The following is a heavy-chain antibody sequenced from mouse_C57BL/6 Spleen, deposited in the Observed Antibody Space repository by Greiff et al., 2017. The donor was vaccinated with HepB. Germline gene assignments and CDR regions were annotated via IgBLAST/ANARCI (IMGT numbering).Heavy chain of an antibody. J-gene: IGHJ4*01. CDR3: ARITTVPYYAMDY. V-gene: IGHV1-81*01. D-gene: IGHD1-1*01. CDR2: IYPRSGNT. Sequence: VKLQESGAELARPGASVKLSCKASGYTFTSYGISWVKQRTGQGLEWIGEIYPRSGNTYYNEKFKGKATLTADKSSSTAYMELRSLTSEDSAVYFCARITTVPYYAMDYWGQGTSVTVSS. CDR1: GYTFTSYG.